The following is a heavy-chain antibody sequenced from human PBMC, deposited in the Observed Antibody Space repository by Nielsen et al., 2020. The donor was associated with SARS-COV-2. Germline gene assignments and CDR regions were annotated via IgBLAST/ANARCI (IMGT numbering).Heavy chain of an antibody. Sequence: ASVKVSCKASEYTFTSYYMHWVRQAPGQGLEWMGIINPSDGSTSYAQKFQGRVTMTRDTSTSIVYMEMSGLRSEDTAVYYCARGLIGGMDVWGQGTTVTVSS. J-gene: IGHJ6*02. V-gene: IGHV1-46*01. CDR2: INPSDGST. CDR3: ARGLIGGMDV. CDR1: EYTFTSYY.